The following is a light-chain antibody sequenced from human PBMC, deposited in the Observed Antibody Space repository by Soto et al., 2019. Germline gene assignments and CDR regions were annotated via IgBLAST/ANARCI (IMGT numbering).Light chain of an antibody. V-gene: IGKV3-20*01. CDR1: QSVSSSY. J-gene: IGKJ5*01. CDR3: QHYDSLPIT. Sequence: EIVMTQSPATRSVSPGERAALSCRASQSVSSSYLAWYQQKPGQPPRIFIYGASSRATGIPDRFSGSGSGTDFTLTISRLEPEDFAVFYCQHYDSLPITFGQGTRLEIK. CDR2: GAS.